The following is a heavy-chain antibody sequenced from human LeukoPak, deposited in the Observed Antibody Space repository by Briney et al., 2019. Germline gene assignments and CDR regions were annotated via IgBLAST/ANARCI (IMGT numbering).Heavy chain of an antibody. CDR1: GGSISSYY. V-gene: IGHV4-59*01. Sequence: SETPSLTCTVSGGSISSYYWSWIRQPPGKGLEWIGYIYYSGSTNYNPSLKSRVTISVDTSKNQFSLKLSSVTAADTAVYYCARGEDDYGDYVHDYWGRGTLVTVSS. J-gene: IGHJ4*02. CDR2: IYYSGST. D-gene: IGHD4-17*01. CDR3: ARGEDDYGDYVHDY.